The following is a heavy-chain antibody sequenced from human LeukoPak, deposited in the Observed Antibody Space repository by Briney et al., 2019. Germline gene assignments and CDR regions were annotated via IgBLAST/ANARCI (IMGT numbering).Heavy chain of an antibody. CDR1: GYTFTSYY. D-gene: IGHD2-15*01. CDR3: ARDYCSGGMCYFDY. V-gene: IGHV1-46*01. Sequence: ASVKAASNVSGYTFTSYYMHCVRQAPGQGLEWMGIINPSGGSTSDAQKFQVRVTMTRDTSTSTVYMELSSLRSEDTAVYYCARDYCSGGMCYFDYWGQGTLVTVSS. J-gene: IGHJ4*02. CDR2: INPSGGST.